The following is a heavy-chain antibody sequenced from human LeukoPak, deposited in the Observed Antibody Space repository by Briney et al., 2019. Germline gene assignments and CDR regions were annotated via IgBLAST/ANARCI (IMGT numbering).Heavy chain of an antibody. Sequence: GGSLRLSCAGSGFLFSTYSMNWVRQAPGKGLEWVSSIGSSSSHIYYAGSVKGRFTTSRDNAKNSLYLQMNSLRAEDTAVYYCARERGSKCFDYWGQGTLVTVSS. V-gene: IGHV3-21*01. J-gene: IGHJ4*02. CDR1: GFLFSTYS. CDR3: ARERGSKCFDY. CDR2: IGSSSSHI. D-gene: IGHD3-10*01.